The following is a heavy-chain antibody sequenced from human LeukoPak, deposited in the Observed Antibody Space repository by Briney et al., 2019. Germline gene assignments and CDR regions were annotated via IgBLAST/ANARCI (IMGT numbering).Heavy chain of an antibody. Sequence: GGSLRLSCAASDFTVSSNYMSWVRQAPGKGLVWVSRINSDGSSASYADSVKGRFTLSRDNAKNTLYLQMNSLRAEDTAVYYCARVYGGYGDYYFDYWGQGTLVTVSS. CDR2: INSDGSSA. V-gene: IGHV3-74*01. CDR1: DFTVSSNY. CDR3: ARVYGGYGDYYFDY. D-gene: IGHD4-17*01. J-gene: IGHJ4*02.